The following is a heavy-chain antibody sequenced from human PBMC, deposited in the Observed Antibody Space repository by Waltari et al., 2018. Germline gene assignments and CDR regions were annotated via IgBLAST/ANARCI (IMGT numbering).Heavy chain of an antibody. CDR2: IYHSGNT. CDR1: GDSISSSYY. D-gene: IGHD2-2*01. J-gene: IGHJ5*02. V-gene: IGHV4-38-2*02. Sequence: QVQLQESGPGLVKPSETLSLTCAVSGDSISSSYYWGWIRQPPGKGLEWIGSIYHSGNTYYNPSLKRRVTISIDTSQNQFSLKVISVTAADTAVYYCARDPRYCSTSNCYPRWFAPWGQGTLVTVSS. CDR3: ARDPRYCSTSNCYPRWFAP.